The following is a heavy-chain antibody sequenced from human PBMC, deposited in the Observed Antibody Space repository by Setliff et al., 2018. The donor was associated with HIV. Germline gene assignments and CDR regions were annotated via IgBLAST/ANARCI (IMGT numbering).Heavy chain of an antibody. V-gene: IGHV4-39*02. J-gene: IGHJ6*02. CDR2: VHDRGGT. CDR3: ARGLSVYSYANIYYSHGMDV. CDR1: GGSISDTSYY. D-gene: IGHD3-16*01. Sequence: SETLSLTCTVSGGSISDTSYYWAWIRQPPGKGLEWIGGVHDRGGTYNNLSLKSRVTLSVDTSKTHFFLKLTSVTAADTATYYCARGLSVYSYANIYYSHGMDVWGQGTTVTVSS.